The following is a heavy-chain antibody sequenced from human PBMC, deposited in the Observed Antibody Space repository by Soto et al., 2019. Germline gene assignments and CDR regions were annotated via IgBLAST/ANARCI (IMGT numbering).Heavy chain of an antibody. CDR3: ARVPDR. J-gene: IGHJ5*02. CDR2: IYNSGST. V-gene: IGHV4-30-2*01. CDR1: GGSISSSGYS. Sequence: PSETLSLTCAVSGGSISSSGYSWSWIRQPPGKGLEWIGYIYNSGSTYYNPSLKSRVTISVDRSKNQFSLKLSSVTAADTAVYYCARVPDRWGQGTLVTVSS. D-gene: IGHD2-2*01.